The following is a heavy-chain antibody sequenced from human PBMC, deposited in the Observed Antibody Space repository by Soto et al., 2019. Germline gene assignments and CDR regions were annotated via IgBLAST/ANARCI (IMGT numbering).Heavy chain of an antibody. J-gene: IGHJ4*02. D-gene: IGHD3-22*01. CDR1: GYTLTRYS. Sequence: QVQLVQSGAEEMKPGASVKVSCKASGYTLTRYSIHWVRQAPGQRLEWMGWINAGNGNTKFSQKCQGRCTITRDTSASTAYMELRGLRSEDTAVYYCAILGTYYFDNSDNYFDFWGQGTLVTVSS. V-gene: IGHV1-3*05. CDR3: AILGTYYFDNSDNYFDF. CDR2: INAGNGNT.